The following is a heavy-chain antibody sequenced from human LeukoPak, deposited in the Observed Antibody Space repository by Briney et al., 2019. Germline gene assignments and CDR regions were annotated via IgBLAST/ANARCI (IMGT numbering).Heavy chain of an antibody. CDR2: IYTSGST. CDR1: GGSINSGSYY. CDR3: ASQTADCSSTSCYPQDY. V-gene: IGHV4-61*09. D-gene: IGHD2-2*01. Sequence: SETLSLTCTVSGGSINSGSYYWSWIRQPAGKGLEWIGHIYTSGSTNYNPSLKSRVTISVDTSKNQFSLKLSSVTAADTAVYYCASQTADCSSTSCYPQDYWGQGTLVTVSS. J-gene: IGHJ4*02.